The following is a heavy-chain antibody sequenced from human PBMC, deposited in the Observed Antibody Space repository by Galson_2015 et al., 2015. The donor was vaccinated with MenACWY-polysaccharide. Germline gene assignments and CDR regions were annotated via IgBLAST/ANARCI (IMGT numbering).Heavy chain of an antibody. CDR3: ARDACSSVNCYSYFFYYMDV. Sequence: SLRLSCAASGFTFGSYAIHWARQAPGKGLEWVALISSDGKNAYYADSVGGRFTISRDNSKKTVSLEMNSLRNDDTAVYFCARDACSSVNCYSYFFYYMDVWGKGTTVSVSS. CDR1: GFTFGSYA. CDR2: ISSDGKNA. J-gene: IGHJ6*03. D-gene: IGHD2-2*01. V-gene: IGHV3-33*08.